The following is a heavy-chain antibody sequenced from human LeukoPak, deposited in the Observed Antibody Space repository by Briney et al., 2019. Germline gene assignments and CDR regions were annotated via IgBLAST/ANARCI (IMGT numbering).Heavy chain of an antibody. Sequence: PSETLSLTCTVSGYSISSGYYRGWIRQPPGKGLEWIGSIYHSGSTYYNPSLKSRVTISVDTSKNQFSLKLSSVTAADTAVYYCAGEDFDYWGQGTLVTVSS. CDR1: GYSISSGYY. CDR3: AGEDFDY. V-gene: IGHV4-38-2*02. CDR2: IYHSGST. J-gene: IGHJ4*02.